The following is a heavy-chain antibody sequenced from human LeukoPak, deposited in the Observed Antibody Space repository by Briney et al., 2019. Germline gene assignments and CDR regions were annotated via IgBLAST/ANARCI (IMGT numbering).Heavy chain of an antibody. CDR3: AKTLGYYGSGSYSSHYGMDV. D-gene: IGHD3-10*01. CDR1: GFIFSNYA. V-gene: IGHV3-23*01. CDR2: ISGSGAST. J-gene: IGHJ6*02. Sequence: GGSLRLSCAASGFIFSNYAMSWVRQAPGKGLEWVSVISGSGASTYYADSVKGRFTISRDNSKNTLYLQMNNLRAEDTAVYYCAKTLGYYGSGSYSSHYGMDVWGQGTTVTVSS.